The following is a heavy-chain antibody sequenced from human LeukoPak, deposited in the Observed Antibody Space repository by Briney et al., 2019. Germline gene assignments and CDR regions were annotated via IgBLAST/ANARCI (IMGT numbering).Heavy chain of an antibody. Sequence: GGSLRLSCAASGFTLSSYGMHWVRQAPGKGLEWVAVLWYDGSNKYYADSVKGRFTISRDNSKNTLYLQMNSLRAEDTAVYYCAITSLPYGGTNDYWGQGTLVTVSS. J-gene: IGHJ4*02. V-gene: IGHV3-33*01. D-gene: IGHD4-23*01. CDR1: GFTLSSYG. CDR2: LWYDGSNK. CDR3: AITSLPYGGTNDY.